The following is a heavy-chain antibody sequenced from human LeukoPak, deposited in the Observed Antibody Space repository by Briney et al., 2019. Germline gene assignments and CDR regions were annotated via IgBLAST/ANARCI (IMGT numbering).Heavy chain of an antibody. D-gene: IGHD6-19*01. CDR2: IYHSGGT. J-gene: IGHJ4*02. CDR1: GGSISSGGYY. V-gene: IGHV4-39*07. Sequence: PSETLSLTCTVSGGSISSGGYYWSWIRQPPGKGLEWIGGIYHSGGTYYNPSLKSRVTISVDTSKNQFSLKLSSVTAADTAVYYCASTPVAGLGSYWGQGALVTVSS. CDR3: ASTPVAGLGSY.